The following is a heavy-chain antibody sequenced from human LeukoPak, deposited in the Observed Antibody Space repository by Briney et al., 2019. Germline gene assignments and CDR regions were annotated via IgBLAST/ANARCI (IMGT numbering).Heavy chain of an antibody. CDR2: ISYDGSNK. Sequence: PGRSLRLSCAASGFTFSSYAMHWVRQAPGKGLEWVAVISYDGSNKYYADSVKGRFTISRDNSKNTLYLQMNSLRAEDTAVYYCARDPGALRLGELSSFDYWGQGTLVTVSS. D-gene: IGHD3-16*02. CDR3: ARDPGALRLGELSSFDY. J-gene: IGHJ4*02. V-gene: IGHV3-30-3*01. CDR1: GFTFSSYA.